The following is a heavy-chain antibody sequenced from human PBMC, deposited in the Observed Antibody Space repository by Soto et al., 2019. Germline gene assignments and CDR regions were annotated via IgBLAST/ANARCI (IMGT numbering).Heavy chain of an antibody. D-gene: IGHD2-2*01. CDR1: GYTLIAYY. J-gene: IGHJ3*01. V-gene: IGHV1-2*02. Sequence: QVQLVQSGAEVKKPGASVKVSCKASGYTLIAYYIHWVRQAPGQGLEWMGWINPNSGDTTFAQKFQGRVTMTRDTSITTGYMALTKLRSDGPAVYYCARMTRDVSTHGGTRACDFWGQGTTVSVSS. CDR2: INPNSGDT. CDR3: ARMTRDVSTHGGTRACDF.